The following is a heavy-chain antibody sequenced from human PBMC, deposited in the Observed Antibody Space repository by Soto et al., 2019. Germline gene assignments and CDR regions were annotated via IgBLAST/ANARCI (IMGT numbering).Heavy chain of an antibody. CDR1: GGSFSSYA. CDR3: ARVLGFSNV. D-gene: IGHD3-16*01. V-gene: IGHV1-69*06. Sequence: QVQLVQSGAEVKKPGSSVKVSCKASGGSFSSYAFNWVRQAPGQGLEWLGGIIPIFGTANYAQTFQGRVTITADNSTSTVYMELSSLRSEDTAMFYCARVLGFSNVWGQGTTVTVSS. CDR2: IIPIFGTA. J-gene: IGHJ6*02.